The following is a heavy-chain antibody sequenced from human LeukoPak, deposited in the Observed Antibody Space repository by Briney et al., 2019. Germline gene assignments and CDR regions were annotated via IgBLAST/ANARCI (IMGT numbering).Heavy chain of an antibody. D-gene: IGHD3-22*01. CDR2: IYYSGSN. CDR1: GGSISSSSYY. J-gene: IGHJ4*02. Sequence: SETLSLTCTVSGGSISSSSYYWGWIRQPPGKGLEWSGSIYYSGSNYYNPSLKSRVTISVDTSKNQFSLKLSSVTAADTAVYYCARAYYYDSSGYYVGFDYWGQGTLVTVSS. CDR3: ARAYYYDSSGYYVGFDY. V-gene: IGHV4-39*07.